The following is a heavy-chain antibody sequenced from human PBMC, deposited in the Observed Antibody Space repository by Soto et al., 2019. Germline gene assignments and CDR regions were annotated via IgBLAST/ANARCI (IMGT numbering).Heavy chain of an antibody. CDR1: GFTFSSYA. Sequence: GGSLRLSCAASGFTFSSYAMSWVRQAPGKGLEWVSAISGSGGSTYYADSVKGRFTISRDNSKNTLYLQMNSLRAEDTAVYYCVAPYGFSVARPLFDYWGQGTLVTVSS. V-gene: IGHV3-23*01. J-gene: IGHJ4*02. CDR3: VAPYGFSVARPLFDY. CDR2: ISGSGGST. D-gene: IGHD6-6*01.